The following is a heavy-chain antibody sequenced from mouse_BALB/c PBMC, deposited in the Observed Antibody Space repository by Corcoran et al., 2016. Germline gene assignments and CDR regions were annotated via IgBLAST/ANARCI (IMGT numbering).Heavy chain of an antibody. CDR1: GFNIRDTY. CDR2: IDPASGNT. J-gene: IGHJ1*01. CDR3: ARWDWYFDG. V-gene: IGHV14-3*02. Sequence: EVQLQQSGAELVKPGASVKLSYTASGFNIRDTYMHWVKQRPEQGLEWIGRIDPASGNTKYDPKFQGKATITADTSSNTAYLQLSSLPSEDTAVYYCARWDWYFDGWGAGTTVTVSS.